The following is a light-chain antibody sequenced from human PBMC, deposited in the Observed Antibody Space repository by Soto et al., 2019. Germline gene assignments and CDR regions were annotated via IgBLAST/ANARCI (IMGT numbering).Light chain of an antibody. CDR1: SSDVGGYHY. CDR2: DVS. V-gene: IGLV2-14*03. J-gene: IGLJ3*02. CDR3: SSYTDSSTVV. Sequence: QSALTQPASVSGCRGQSITISCTGTSSDVGGYHYVSWYQQHPGKAPKLIISDVSNRPSGVSCRFSGSKSGNTASLTISGLQADDEADYSCSSYTDSSTVVFGGGTKLTVL.